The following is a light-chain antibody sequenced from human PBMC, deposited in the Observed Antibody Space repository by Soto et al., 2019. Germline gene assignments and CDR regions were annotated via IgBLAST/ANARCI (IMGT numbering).Light chain of an antibody. CDR2: TNT. CDR3: AAWDDRLNGYV. Sequence: QSVLTQPPSASETPGQRVSISCSGSSSNIGSTTVDWYQQLPGTAPKLLIYTNTHRPSGVPDRFSGSKSGTSASLAISGLQSEDEADYYCAAWDDRLNGYVFGTGTQLTVL. V-gene: IGLV1-44*01. J-gene: IGLJ1*01. CDR1: SSNIGSTT.